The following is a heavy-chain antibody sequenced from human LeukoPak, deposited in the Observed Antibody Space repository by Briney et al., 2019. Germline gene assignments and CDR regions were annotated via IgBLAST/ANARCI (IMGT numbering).Heavy chain of an antibody. J-gene: IGHJ3*02. Sequence: ASVKVSCKASGYTFTSHYMHWVRQAPGQGLEWMGIINPSGGSTSYAQKFQGRVTMTRDTSTSTVYMELSSLRSEDTAVYYCARAMADDAFDIWGQGTMVTVSS. CDR2: INPSGGST. V-gene: IGHV1-46*01. CDR3: ARAMADDAFDI. D-gene: IGHD5-24*01. CDR1: GYTFTSHY.